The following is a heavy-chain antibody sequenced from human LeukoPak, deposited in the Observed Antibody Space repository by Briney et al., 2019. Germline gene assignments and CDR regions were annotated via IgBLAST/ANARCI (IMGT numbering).Heavy chain of an antibody. V-gene: IGHV3-21*01. J-gene: IGHJ4*02. D-gene: IGHD2-2*01. CDR3: ARLVCSTIPCYGKFYFDS. CDR2: ITGSSDSI. CDR1: GFTFSSYA. Sequence: PGGSLRLSCAASGFTFSSYAMSWVRQALGKGLEWVSSITGSSDSIYYADSVKGRFTISRDNAKNSVYLQMNSLRAEDTAVYYCARLVCSTIPCYGKFYFDSWGQGTLVPVSS.